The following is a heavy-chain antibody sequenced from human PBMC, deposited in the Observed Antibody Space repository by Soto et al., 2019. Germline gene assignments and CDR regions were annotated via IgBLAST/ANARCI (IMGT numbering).Heavy chain of an antibody. J-gene: IGHJ5*02. CDR1: GGSIITGGYY. V-gene: IGHV4-31*03. CDR2: FYYSGST. Sequence: SETLSLTCTVSGGSIITGGYYWNLIRQHPGKGLEWIGYFYYSGSTYYNPSLKSRVTISVNTSKNQFSLKLSSVTAADTAVYYCARSVFPWGQGTLVTVSS. CDR3: ARSVFP.